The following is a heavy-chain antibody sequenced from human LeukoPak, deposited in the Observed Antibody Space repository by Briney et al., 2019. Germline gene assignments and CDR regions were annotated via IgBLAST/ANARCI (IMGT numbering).Heavy chain of an antibody. Sequence: SETLSLTCAVYGGSFSGYYWSWIRQPPGRGLEWVGEINHSGSTNYNPSLKSRVTISVDTSKNQFSLKLSSVTAADTAVYYCARHGYSSSLGPATFYYWGHGTLVTASP. CDR2: INHSGST. CDR3: ARHGYSSSLGPATFYY. V-gene: IGHV4-34*01. CDR1: GGSFSGYY. D-gene: IGHD6-13*01. J-gene: IGHJ4*01.